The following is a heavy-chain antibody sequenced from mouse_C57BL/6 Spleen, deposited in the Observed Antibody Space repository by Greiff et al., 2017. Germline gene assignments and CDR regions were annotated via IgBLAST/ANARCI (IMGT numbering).Heavy chain of an antibody. Sequence: VQLQQSGAELVRPGASVKLSCTASGFNIKDDYMHWVKQRPEQGLEWIGWIDPENGDTEYASKFQGKATITADTSSNTAYLQLSSLTSEDTAVYYCTTFRRAWFAYWGQGTLVTVSA. V-gene: IGHV14-4*01. CDR3: TTFRRAWFAY. CDR1: GFNIKDDY. J-gene: IGHJ3*01. CDR2: IDPENGDT.